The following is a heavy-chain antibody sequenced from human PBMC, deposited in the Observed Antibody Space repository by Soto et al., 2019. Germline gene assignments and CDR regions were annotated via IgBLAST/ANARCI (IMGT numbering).Heavy chain of an antibody. J-gene: IGHJ4*02. CDR2: IYSSGDST. V-gene: IGHV3-23*01. CDR3: AKSPTMTTKVVDY. Sequence: EVQLLESGGDLVQPGGSLRLSCVASGFTFSSYTMTWVRQAPGKGLEWVSVIYSSGDSTYYADSVKGRFTISRDNSKNTLYLQMNSLRADDTAVYYCAKSPTMTTKVVDYWGQGTLVTVFS. D-gene: IGHD4-17*01. CDR1: GFTFSSYT.